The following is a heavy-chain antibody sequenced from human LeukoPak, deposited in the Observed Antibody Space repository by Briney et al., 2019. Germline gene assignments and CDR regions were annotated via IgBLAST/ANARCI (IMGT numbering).Heavy chain of an antibody. J-gene: IGHJ5*02. CDR2: IYYSGST. D-gene: IGHD2-2*01. Sequence: SETLSLTCTVSGGSISSGDCYWSWIRQPPGKGLEWIGYIYYSGSTYYNPSLKSRVTISVDTSKNQFSLKLSSVTAADTAVYYCARGKTLGYCSSTSCSQNWFDPWGQGTLVTVSS. V-gene: IGHV4-30-4*08. CDR1: GGSISSGDCY. CDR3: ARGKTLGYCSSTSCSQNWFDP.